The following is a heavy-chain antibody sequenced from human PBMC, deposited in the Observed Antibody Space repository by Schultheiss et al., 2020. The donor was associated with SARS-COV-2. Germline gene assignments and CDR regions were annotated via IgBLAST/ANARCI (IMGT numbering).Heavy chain of an antibody. CDR1: GFTFSSYA. J-gene: IGHJ2*01. V-gene: IGHV3-30*07. CDR3: AREGGYNLRYFDL. CDR2: ISYDGSNK. D-gene: IGHD5-24*01. Sequence: GGSLRLSCAASGFTFSSYAMHWVRQAPGKGLEWVAVISYDGSNKYYADSVKGRFTISRDNSKNTLYLQMNSLRAEDTAVYYCAREGGYNLRYFDLWGRGTLVTVSS.